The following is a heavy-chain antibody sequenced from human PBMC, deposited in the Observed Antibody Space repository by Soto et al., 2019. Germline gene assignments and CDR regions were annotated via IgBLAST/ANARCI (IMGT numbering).Heavy chain of an antibody. J-gene: IGHJ4*02. CDR2: MYYSGTI. CDR1: GASISSGDHF. V-gene: IGHV4-30-4*01. D-gene: IGHD5-18*01. Sequence: SETLSLTCTVSGASISSGDHFWSWIRQSPGKGLESIVYMYYSGTIFYNPSLKSRITTSVDTSNNQFSLNLASVTAADTAVYYCARGRGYGYGIDFWGQGALVTVSS. CDR3: ARGRGYGYGIDF.